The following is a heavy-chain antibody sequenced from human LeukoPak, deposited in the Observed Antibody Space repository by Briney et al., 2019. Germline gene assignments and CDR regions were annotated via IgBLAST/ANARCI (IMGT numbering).Heavy chain of an antibody. D-gene: IGHD2-21*02. J-gene: IGHJ4*02. CDR1: GFTFSSYW. Sequence: HPGGSLRLSCAASGFTFSSYWMSWVRQAPGKGLEWVANIKQDGSEKYYVDSVKGRFTISRDNAKNSLYLQMNSLRAEDTAVYYCTRQTYCGGDCYSDTWGQGTLVTVSS. CDR2: IKQDGSEK. V-gene: IGHV3-7*01. CDR3: TRQTYCGGDCYSDT.